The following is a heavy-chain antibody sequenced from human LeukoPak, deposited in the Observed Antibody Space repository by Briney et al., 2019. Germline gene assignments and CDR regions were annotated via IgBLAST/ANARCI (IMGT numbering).Heavy chain of an antibody. V-gene: IGHV3-23*01. J-gene: IGHJ4*02. CDR1: GFTFSSRA. CDR3: AKSLDGSGSYYNGDY. CDR2: ISGSGVST. Sequence: GGSLRLSCAASGFTFSSRAMNWVRQAPGKGLEWVSTISGSGVSTYYADSVADRFIISRDNSKNTLYLQMNSLRAEDTALYFCAKSLDGSGSYYNGDYWGQGTLVTVSS. D-gene: IGHD3-10*01.